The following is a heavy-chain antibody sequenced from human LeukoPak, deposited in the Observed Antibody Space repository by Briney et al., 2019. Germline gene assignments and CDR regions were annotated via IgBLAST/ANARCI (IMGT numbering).Heavy chain of an antibody. CDR1: GYTFTGYY. D-gene: IGHD6-25*01. CDR2: TNPNSGGT. J-gene: IGHJ3*02. Sequence: SVNLSCKASGYTFTGYYMHWVRHAPGQGREWIGWTNPNSGGTNYAQNFQGRVTMTRDTSISTAYMELSRLRSDDTAVYYCARAGTGAAAAGPGTSFDIWGQGTMVTVSS. CDR3: ARAGTGAAAAGPGTSFDI. V-gene: IGHV1-2*02.